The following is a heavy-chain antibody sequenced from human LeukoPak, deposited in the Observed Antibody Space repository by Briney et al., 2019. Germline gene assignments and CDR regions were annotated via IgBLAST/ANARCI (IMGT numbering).Heavy chain of an antibody. CDR3: ARTPDYDILTGYYRYYFDY. CDR1: GGTFSSYT. CDR2: IIPILGIA. J-gene: IGHJ4*02. V-gene: IGHV1-69*02. D-gene: IGHD3-9*01. Sequence: SVKVSCKASGGTFSSYTISWVRQAPGQGPEWMGRIIPILGIANYAQKFQGRVTITADKSTSTAYMELSSLRSEDTAVYYCARTPDYDILTGYYRYYFDYWGQGTLVTVSS.